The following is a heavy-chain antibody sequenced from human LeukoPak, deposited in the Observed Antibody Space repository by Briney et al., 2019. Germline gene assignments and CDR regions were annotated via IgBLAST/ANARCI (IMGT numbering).Heavy chain of an antibody. D-gene: IGHD2-2*01. CDR1: GFTFSSSW. CDR2: IKQEGSER. Sequence: PGGSLRLSCAASGFTFSSSWMSWVRQTPGKGLEWVANIKQEGSERHYVNSLNGRLTISRENAKNSLYLQMNSLRAEDTAVYYCARSVVVPAAMNGMDVWGQGRTVTVSS. CDR3: ARSVVVPAAMNGMDV. J-gene: IGHJ6*02. V-gene: IGHV3-7*01.